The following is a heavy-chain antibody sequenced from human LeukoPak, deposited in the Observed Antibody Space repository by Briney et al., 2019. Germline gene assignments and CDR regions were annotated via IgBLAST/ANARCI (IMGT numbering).Heavy chain of an antibody. CDR1: GYSFSSFG. J-gene: IGHJ4*02. V-gene: IGHV1-18*01. Sequence: GASVKVSCKASGYSFSSFGISWVRQAPGQGLEWMGWISVYNGNIKHGQKFQGRVIMTTDTSTNTAYMELTSLRFDDTAVYYCARDPCGNPCFYFDLWGQGALVTVTA. D-gene: IGHD1-1*01. CDR2: ISVYNGNI. CDR3: ARDPCGNPCFYFDL.